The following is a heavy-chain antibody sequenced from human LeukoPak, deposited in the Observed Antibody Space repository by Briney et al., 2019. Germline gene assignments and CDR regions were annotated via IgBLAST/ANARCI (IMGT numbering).Heavy chain of an antibody. Sequence: GGSLRLSCTASEFTFSSSWMTSVRQAPGKGLAWLANINEDGSTKNYVDSVKGRFSISRDNAKKSLYLQMNSLRAEDTAVYYCTRDRAYSTFDYWGQGTLVTVSS. D-gene: IGHD2/OR15-2a*01. CDR1: EFTFSSSW. V-gene: IGHV3-7*03. J-gene: IGHJ4*02. CDR2: INEDGSTK. CDR3: TRDRAYSTFDY.